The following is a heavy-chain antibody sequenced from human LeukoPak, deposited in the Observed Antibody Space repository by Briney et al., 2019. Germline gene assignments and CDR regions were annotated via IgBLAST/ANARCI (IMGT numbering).Heavy chain of an antibody. CDR1: GFTFSSYG. D-gene: IGHD6-6*01. CDR2: IWYDGSNK. J-gene: IGHJ4*02. V-gene: IGHV3-33*01. CDR3: ARDHGYSSSEFDY. Sequence: SGGSLRLSCAASGFTFSSYGMHWVRQAPGKGLEWVAVIWYDGSNKYYADSVKGRFTNSRDNSKNTLYLQMNSLRAEDTAVYYCARDHGYSSSEFDYWGQGTLVTVSS.